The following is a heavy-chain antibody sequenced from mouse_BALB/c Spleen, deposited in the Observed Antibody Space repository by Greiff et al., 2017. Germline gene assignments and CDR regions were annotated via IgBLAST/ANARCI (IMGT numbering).Heavy chain of an antibody. CDR1: GYTFTDYN. CDR3: ARWWGFAY. J-gene: IGHJ3*01. D-gene: IGHD1-1*02. Sequence: VQLQQSGPELVKPGASVKISCKASGYTFTDYNMHWVKQSHGKSLEWIGYIYPYNGGTIYNQKFKGKATLTVDKSSSTAYMELRSLTSEDTAVYYCARWWGFAYWGQGTLVTVSA. CDR2: IYPYNGGT. V-gene: IGHV1S29*02.